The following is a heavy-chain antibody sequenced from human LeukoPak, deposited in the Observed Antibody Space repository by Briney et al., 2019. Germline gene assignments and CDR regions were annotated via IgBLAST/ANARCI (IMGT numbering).Heavy chain of an antibody. CDR2: IAYDGSNK. CDR1: GFTFSSYA. Sequence: GGPLRLSCAASGFTFSSYAIHWVRQAPGKGLEWVAVIAYDGSNKYYADSVKGRFTISRDNSKNTLYLQMNSLRAEDTAMYYCAKDFNWNLLDYWGQGTLVTVSS. V-gene: IGHV3-30*18. J-gene: IGHJ4*02. D-gene: IGHD1-20*01. CDR3: AKDFNWNLLDY.